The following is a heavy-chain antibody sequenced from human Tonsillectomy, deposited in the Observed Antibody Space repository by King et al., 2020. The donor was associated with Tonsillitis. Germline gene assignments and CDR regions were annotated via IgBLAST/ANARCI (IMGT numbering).Heavy chain of an antibody. Sequence: VQLVESGGGLVQPGGPLRLSCAASGFTFRGYALSWVRQSPWKGLRGVSAISGCGYKTYYINSVKGRVTIPRDKSKNTVSLQMNSLRAEDTGVYYCVREMLTGSCADYWGQGTLVTVSS. J-gene: IGHJ4*02. CDR1: GFTFRGYA. D-gene: IGHD2-15*01. CDR3: VREMLTGSCADY. V-gene: IGHV3-23*04. CDR2: ISGCGYKT.